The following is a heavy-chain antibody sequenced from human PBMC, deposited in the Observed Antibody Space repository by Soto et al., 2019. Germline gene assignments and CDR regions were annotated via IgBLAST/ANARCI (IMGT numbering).Heavy chain of an antibody. D-gene: IGHD2-2*01. CDR2: INSDGSST. CDR1: GFSFSSYW. Sequence: VQLVESGGGLVQPGGSLRLSCAASGFSFSSYWMHWVRHAPGKGLVWVSRINSDGSSTTYADSVKGRFTISRDNAKNTLYLQMNSLTPEDTAVYYCAKGLPAATRYFQHWGQGTLDTVSS. V-gene: IGHV3-74*01. CDR3: AKGLPAATRYFQH. J-gene: IGHJ1*01.